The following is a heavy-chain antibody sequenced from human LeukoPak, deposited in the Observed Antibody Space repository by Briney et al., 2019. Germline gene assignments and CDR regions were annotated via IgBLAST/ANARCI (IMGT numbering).Heavy chain of an antibody. D-gene: IGHD2-2*01. J-gene: IGHJ6*02. CDR1: GGTFSSYA. V-gene: IGHV1-69*13. CDR2: IIPIFGTA. Sequence: SVKVSCTASGGTFSSYAISWVRQAPGQGLEWMGGIIPIFGTANYAQKFQGRVTITADESTSTAYMELSSLRSEDTAVYYCARGYCSSTSCPFYYYYYGMDVWGQGTTVTVSS. CDR3: ARGYCSSTSCPFYYYYYGMDV.